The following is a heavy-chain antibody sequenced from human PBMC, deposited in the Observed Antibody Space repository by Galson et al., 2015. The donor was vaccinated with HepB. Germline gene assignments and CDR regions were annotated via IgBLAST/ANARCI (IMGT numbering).Heavy chain of an antibody. CDR1: GFTFSSYA. D-gene: IGHD6-19*01. CDR2: ISGSGGST. J-gene: IGHJ4*02. CDR3: AKGALPIAVAGTYFDY. V-gene: IGHV3-23*01. Sequence: SLRLSCAASGFTFSSYAMSWVRQAPGKGLEWVSAISGSGGSTYYADSVKGRFTISRDNSKNTLYLQMNSLRAEDTAVYYCAKGALPIAVAGTYFDYWRQGTLVTVSS.